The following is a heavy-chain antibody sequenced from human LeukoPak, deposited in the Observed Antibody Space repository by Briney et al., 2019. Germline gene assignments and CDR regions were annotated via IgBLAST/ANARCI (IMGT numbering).Heavy chain of an antibody. CDR1: GYTFTSYG. V-gene: IGHV1-18*01. D-gene: IGHD2-2*01. J-gene: IGHJ5*02. CDR2: ISAYNGNT. Sequence: ASVKVSCKASGYTFTSYGISWVRQAPGQGLEWMGWISAYNGNTNYAQKLQGRATMTTDTSTSTAYMELRSLRSDDTAVYYCARGLGCSSTSCSRNGYWFDPWGQGTLVTVSS. CDR3: ARGLGCSSTSCSRNGYWFDP.